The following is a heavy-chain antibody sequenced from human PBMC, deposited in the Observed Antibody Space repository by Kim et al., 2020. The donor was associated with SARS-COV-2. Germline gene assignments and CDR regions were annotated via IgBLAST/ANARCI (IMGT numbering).Heavy chain of an antibody. D-gene: IGHD3-16*01. J-gene: IGHJ3*02. CDR3: VEESWGDALDI. V-gene: IGHV3-33*06. Sequence: GESVKGRFTASRDNDKNSLYLQMNSLGDEDTGVYYCVEESWGDALDIWGQGRMVTVSS.